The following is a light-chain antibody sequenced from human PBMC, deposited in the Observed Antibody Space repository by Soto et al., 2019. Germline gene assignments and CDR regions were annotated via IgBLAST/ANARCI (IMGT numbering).Light chain of an antibody. J-gene: IGKJ1*01. V-gene: IGKV1-5*03. CDR3: QQYNSWT. CDR1: QSVSTW. CDR2: KAS. Sequence: DIQMTLSPSTLSASVGDRVTITCRASQSVSTWLAWYQQKPGKAPKLLIYKASNLESGVPSRFTGSGSGTEFTLTISSLQPDDFATYYCQQYNSWTFGQGTKVDIK.